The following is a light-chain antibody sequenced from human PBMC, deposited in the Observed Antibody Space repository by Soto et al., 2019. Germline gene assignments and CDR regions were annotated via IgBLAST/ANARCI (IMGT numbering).Light chain of an antibody. Sequence: QSVLTQPPSVSGAPGQRVTISCTGSSSNIGAGYDVHWYQQLPGTAPKLLIYGNSNRPSGVPDRFSGSKSGTSASLAITGLQADDEADYYCQSYDSSLSPWVFGGGTKLTVL. V-gene: IGLV1-40*01. J-gene: IGLJ3*02. CDR3: QSYDSSLSPWV. CDR2: GNS. CDR1: SSNIGAGYD.